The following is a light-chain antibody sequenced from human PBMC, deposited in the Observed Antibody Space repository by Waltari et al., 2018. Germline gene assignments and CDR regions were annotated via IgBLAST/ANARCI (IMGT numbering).Light chain of an antibody. V-gene: IGLV1-44*01. CDR2: GND. J-gene: IGLJ3*02. Sequence: QSVLTQPPSASGTPRLSVPISCSGRSSNIGSNTENWYKHLPGRAPKLLIYGNDQRPSGVPDRISGSKSGSSASLAINGLQSEDEADYYCAAWDDSLNGWVFGGGTKLTVL. CDR3: AAWDDSLNGWV. CDR1: SSNIGSNT.